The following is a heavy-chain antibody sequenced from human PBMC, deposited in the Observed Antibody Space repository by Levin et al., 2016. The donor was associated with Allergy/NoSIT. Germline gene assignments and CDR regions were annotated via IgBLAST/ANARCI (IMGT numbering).Heavy chain of an antibody. Sequence: GESLKISCKASGYMFSTDWIGWVRQRPGKGLEWMGRIDPSNSYIENSPSFQGHVTISADRSTSTAYLQWSSLKASDTAMYYCARRYYDSRGDGMDVWGQGTTVTVSS. V-gene: IGHV5-10-1*01. CDR2: IDPSNSYI. CDR1: GYMFSTDW. J-gene: IGHJ6*02. CDR3: ARRYYDSRGDGMDV. D-gene: IGHD3-22*01.